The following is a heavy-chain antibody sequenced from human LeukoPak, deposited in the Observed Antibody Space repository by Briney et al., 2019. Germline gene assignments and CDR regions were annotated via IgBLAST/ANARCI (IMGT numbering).Heavy chain of an antibody. J-gene: IGHJ3*02. Sequence: GGSLRLSCAASGFTFNSYGMSWVRQSPGKGLEWVSVISGSGGSTYYADSVKGRFTISRDNAKNSLYLQMNSLRAEDTALYYCAKDGSPLVTSHAFDIWGQGTMVTVSS. CDR3: AKDGSPLVTSHAFDI. CDR2: ISGSGGST. D-gene: IGHD4-23*01. CDR1: GFTFNSYG. V-gene: IGHV3-23*01.